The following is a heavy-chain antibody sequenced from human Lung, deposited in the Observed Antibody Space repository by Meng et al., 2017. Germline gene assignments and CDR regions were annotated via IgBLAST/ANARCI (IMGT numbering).Heavy chain of an antibody. J-gene: IGHJ4*02. CDR1: GFTFDDYG. CDR2: INWNGGST. CDR3: ARDWGSSWYTPGY. D-gene: IGHD6-13*01. Sequence: GESLKISCAASGFTFDDYGMSWVRQAPGKGLEWVSGINWNGGSTGYADSVKGRFTISRDNAKNSLYLQMNSLRAEDTALYYCARDWGSSWYTPGYWGQGTLVTVSS. V-gene: IGHV3-20*04.